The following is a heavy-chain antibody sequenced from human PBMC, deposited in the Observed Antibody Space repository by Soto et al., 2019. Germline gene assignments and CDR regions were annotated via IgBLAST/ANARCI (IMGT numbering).Heavy chain of an antibody. Sequence: EVQLVESGGGLVQPGGSLRLSCAASGFTFSSYEMNWVRQAPGKGLEWVSYISSSGSTIYYADSVKGRFTISRDNAKNSLYLQRNSLRAEYTAVYYCARDQDADFWSGYNQALHYYYYGMDVWGQGTTVTVSS. D-gene: IGHD3-3*01. CDR2: ISSSGSTI. CDR1: GFTFSSYE. J-gene: IGHJ6*02. CDR3: ARDQDADFWSGYNQALHYYYYGMDV. V-gene: IGHV3-48*03.